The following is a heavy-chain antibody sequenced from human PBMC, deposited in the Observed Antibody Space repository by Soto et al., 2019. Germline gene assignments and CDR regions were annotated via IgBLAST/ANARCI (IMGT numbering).Heavy chain of an antibody. CDR1: GYTFTSYY. CDR2: INPSGGST. D-gene: IGHD3-22*01. Sequence: GASVKVSCKASGYTFTSYYMHWVRQAPGQGLEWMGIINPSGGSTSYAQKFQGRVTMTRDTSTSTVYMELSSLRSEDTAVYYCARGREDYYDSTMLRPLYYYYYGMDVWGQGTTVTVSS. CDR3: ARGREDYYDSTMLRPLYYYYYGMDV. J-gene: IGHJ6*02. V-gene: IGHV1-46*01.